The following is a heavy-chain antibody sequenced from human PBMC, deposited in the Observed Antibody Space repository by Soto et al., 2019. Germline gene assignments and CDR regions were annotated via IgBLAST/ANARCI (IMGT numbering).Heavy chain of an antibody. J-gene: IGHJ4*02. CDR1: GFTFSGFD. Sequence: EVQLVESGGNLVQPGGSLRLSCEASGFTFSGFDMHWVRQPTGKGLEWVSTIGTAGDTYYAVSVKGRFTISRDKDKNSLSLQINSLRAGDTAVYFCARGQEVGAHFFDSWGQGTQVTVSS. CDR2: IGTAGDT. CDR3: ARGQEVGAHFFDS. V-gene: IGHV3-13*01. D-gene: IGHD2-15*01.